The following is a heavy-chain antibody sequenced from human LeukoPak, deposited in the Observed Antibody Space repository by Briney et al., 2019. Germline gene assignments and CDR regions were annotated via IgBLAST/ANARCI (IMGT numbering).Heavy chain of an antibody. V-gene: IGHV3-30-3*01. CDR1: GFTFSSYA. Sequence: GGSLRLSCAASGFTFSSYAMHWVRQAPGKGLEWVAVISYDGSNKYYADSVKGRFTISRDNSKNTLYLQMNSLRAEDTAVYYCARGDYGDYILPYYFDYWGQGTLVTVSS. CDR2: ISYDGSNK. J-gene: IGHJ4*02. CDR3: ARGDYGDYILPYYFDY. D-gene: IGHD4-17*01.